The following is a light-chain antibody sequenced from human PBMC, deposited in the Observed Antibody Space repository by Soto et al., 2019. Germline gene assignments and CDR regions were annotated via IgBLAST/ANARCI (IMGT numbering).Light chain of an antibody. CDR2: STS. Sequence: VVTQEPSLTVSPGGTVTLTCASSTGAVTSDSYPNWVQQKPGQAPRALIYSTSNSHSWTPARFSGSLLGGKAALTLSGVQPEDEAEYYCLLYFGSSQIFGGGTQLT. J-gene: IGLJ2*01. CDR1: TGAVTSDSY. V-gene: IGLV7-43*01. CDR3: LLYFGSSQI.